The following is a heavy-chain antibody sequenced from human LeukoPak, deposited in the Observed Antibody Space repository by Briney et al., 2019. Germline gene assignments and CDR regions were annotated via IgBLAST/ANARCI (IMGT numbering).Heavy chain of an antibody. Sequence: GGSLRLSCAASGFTFSSYTMNWVRQAPGKGLQWISYFSGTSDDIYYADSVKGRFTISRGNAKNSLYLQMNSLRAEDTAVYYCARDPGSGYEEHFDYWGQGTLVTVSS. J-gene: IGHJ4*02. CDR1: GFTFSSYT. D-gene: IGHD5-12*01. CDR2: FSGTSDDI. V-gene: IGHV3-48*01. CDR3: ARDPGSGYEEHFDY.